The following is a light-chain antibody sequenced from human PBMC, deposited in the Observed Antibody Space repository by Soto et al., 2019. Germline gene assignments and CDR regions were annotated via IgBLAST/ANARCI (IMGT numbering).Light chain of an antibody. Sequence: EVVMTQSPATLSVSQGERATLSCRASQTVSRNLAWYQQRPGQAPRLLIYDISNRATGVPARFSGSGSGTDFTLTISSLEPEDFAVYYCQQRSSWPPTFGQGTRLEI. V-gene: IGKV3-11*01. CDR3: QQRSSWPPT. J-gene: IGKJ5*01. CDR1: QTVSRN. CDR2: DIS.